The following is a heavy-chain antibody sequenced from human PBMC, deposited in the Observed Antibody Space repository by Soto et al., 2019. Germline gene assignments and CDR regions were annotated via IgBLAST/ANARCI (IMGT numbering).Heavy chain of an antibody. CDR2: IMPIFRTP. Sequence: QVHLEQSGAEVRKPGSSVKVSCKASGGTFSNSAISWVRQAPGQGLEWMGGIMPIFRTPDYAQKFQGRVTFSADESTCPAYVDLSGLRSDATAVYYCARDKDRLQLGGNYRYILDVWGQGTTVTVSS. CDR1: GGTFSNSA. V-gene: IGHV1-69*12. CDR3: ARDKDRLQLGGNYRYILDV. D-gene: IGHD1-7*01. J-gene: IGHJ6*02.